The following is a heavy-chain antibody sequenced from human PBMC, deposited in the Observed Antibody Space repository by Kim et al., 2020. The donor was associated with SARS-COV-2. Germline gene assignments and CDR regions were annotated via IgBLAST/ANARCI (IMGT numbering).Heavy chain of an antibody. CDR1: GFTFSSYG. CDR2: ISYDGSNK. Sequence: GGSLRLSCAASGFTFSSYGMHWVRQAPGKGLEWVAVISYDGSNKYYADSVKGRFTISRDNSKNTLYLQMNSLRAEDTAVYYCAKPLQASYSSVFDAFDIWGRGTMVTVSS. V-gene: IGHV3-30*18. J-gene: IGHJ3*02. D-gene: IGHD6-19*01. CDR3: AKPLQASYSSVFDAFDI.